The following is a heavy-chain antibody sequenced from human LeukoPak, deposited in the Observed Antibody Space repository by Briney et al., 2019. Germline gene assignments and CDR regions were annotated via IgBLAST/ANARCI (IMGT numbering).Heavy chain of an antibody. J-gene: IGHJ4*02. V-gene: IGHV4-31*03. D-gene: IGHD3-22*01. Sequence: SETLSLTCTVSGGPISSGGYYWSWIRQHPGKGLEWIGYIYYSGSTYYNPSLKSRVTISADTSKNQFSLKLSSVTAADTAVYYCARTPYYCDSSGYYPDYWGQGTLVTVSS. CDR2: IYYSGST. CDR1: GGPISSGGYY. CDR3: ARTPYYCDSSGYYPDY.